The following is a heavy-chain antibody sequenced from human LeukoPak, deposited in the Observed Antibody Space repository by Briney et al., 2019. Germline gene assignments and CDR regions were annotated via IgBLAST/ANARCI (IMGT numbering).Heavy chain of an antibody. J-gene: IGHJ4*02. V-gene: IGHV3-53*04. Sequence: GGSLRLSCAASGFTVSSNYMSWVRQAPGKGLECVSVIYSGGSTYYADSVKGRFTISRHNSKNTLYLQMNSLRAEDTAVYYCARGLFCSGGSCQLRGGYFDHWGQGTLVTVSS. CDR2: IYSGGST. CDR1: GFTVSSNY. CDR3: ARGLFCSGGSCQLRGGYFDH. D-gene: IGHD2-15*01.